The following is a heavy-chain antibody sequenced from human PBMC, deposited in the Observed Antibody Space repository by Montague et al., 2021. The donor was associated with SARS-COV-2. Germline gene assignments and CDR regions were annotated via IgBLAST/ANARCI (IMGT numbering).Heavy chain of an antibody. J-gene: IGHJ4*02. V-gene: IGHV6-1*01. Sequence: CAISGDSVSSNSAAWSWIRQSPSLGLEWLGRTYYRSKWYSDYAPSVRGRLTVNPDASKNEFSLELNYVTPEDTAVYYCVRYSGWFYFDFWGQGTLVTVSS. CDR3: VRYSGWFYFDF. CDR2: TYYRSKWYS. D-gene: IGHD6-19*01. CDR1: GDSVSSNSAA.